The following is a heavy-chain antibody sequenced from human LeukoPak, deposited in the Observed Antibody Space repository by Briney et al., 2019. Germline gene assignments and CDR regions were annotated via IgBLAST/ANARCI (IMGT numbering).Heavy chain of an antibody. Sequence: GGSLRLSCAASGFTFSSYSMNWVRQAPGKGLEWVSSISSGSSYIYYADSVKGRFTISRDNAKNSLYLQMNSLRAEDTAVYYCATLQISSGWYSFDYWGQGTLVTVSS. CDR3: ATLQISSGWYSFDY. D-gene: IGHD6-19*01. CDR1: GFTFSSYS. J-gene: IGHJ4*02. CDR2: ISSGSSYI. V-gene: IGHV3-21*01.